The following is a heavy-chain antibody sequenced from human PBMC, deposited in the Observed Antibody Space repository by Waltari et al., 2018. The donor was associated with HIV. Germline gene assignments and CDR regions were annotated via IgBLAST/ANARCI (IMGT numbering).Heavy chain of an antibody. CDR3: ARPYYDSSGYGRNNWFDP. J-gene: IGHJ5*02. V-gene: IGHV4-34*01. Sequence: QVQLQQWGAGLLKPSETLSLTCAVYGGSFSGYYWSWLRQPPGKGLEWIGEINHSGSTNYNPSLKSRVTISVDTSKNQFSLKLSSVTAADTAVYYCARPYYDSSGYGRNNWFDPWGQGTLVTVSS. D-gene: IGHD3-22*01. CDR1: GGSFSGYY. CDR2: INHSGST.